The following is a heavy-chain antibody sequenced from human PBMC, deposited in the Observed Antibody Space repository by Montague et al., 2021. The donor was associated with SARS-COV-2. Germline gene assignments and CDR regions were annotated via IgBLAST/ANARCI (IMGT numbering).Heavy chain of an antibody. V-gene: IGHV4-59*01. CDR1: GGSISSYY. D-gene: IGHD4-17*01. CDR3: ARYTRQIRLIVFDYGMDV. Sequence: SETLSLTCTVSGGSISSYYWGWIRQPPGKGLEWIGYIYYSGSTNYNPSLKSRVTISVDTSKNQFSLKLGSVTAADTAVYYCARYTRQIRLIVFDYGMDVWGQGTTVTVSS. CDR2: IYYSGST. J-gene: IGHJ6*02.